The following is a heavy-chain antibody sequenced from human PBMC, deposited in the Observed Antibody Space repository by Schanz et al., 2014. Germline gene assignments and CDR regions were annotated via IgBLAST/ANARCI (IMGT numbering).Heavy chain of an antibody. CDR2: INLSGGST. D-gene: IGHD3-10*01. Sequence: QVQLVQSEAEVKKPGSSVKVSCKASGGTFTSYSMHWVRQAPGQGLEWMGIINLSGGSTNNAQKFRGAVTLTTDTSTDTAYLELTSLRSEDTAVYYCARGSPENMIRGELDYWGQGTLVTVSS. J-gene: IGHJ4*02. CDR1: GGTFTSYS. CDR3: ARGSPENMIRGELDY. V-gene: IGHV1-46*03.